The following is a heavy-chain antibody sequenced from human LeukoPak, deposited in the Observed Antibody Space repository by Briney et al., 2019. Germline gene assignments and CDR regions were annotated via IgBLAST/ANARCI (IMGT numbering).Heavy chain of an antibody. CDR1: GYTFTGYY. CDR3: ARGANIVPAAIQPRGLDY. CDR2: INPNSGGT. D-gene: IGHD2-2*02. J-gene: IGHJ4*02. Sequence: GASVKVSCKASGYTFTGYYMHWVRQAPGQGLEWMGWINPNSGGTNYAQKFQDRVTMTRDTSISTAYMELSRLRSDDTAVYYCARGANIVPAAIQPRGLDYWGQGTLVTVSS. V-gene: IGHV1-2*02.